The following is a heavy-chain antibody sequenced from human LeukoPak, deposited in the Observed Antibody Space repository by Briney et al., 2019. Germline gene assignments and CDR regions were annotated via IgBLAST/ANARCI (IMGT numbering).Heavy chain of an antibody. V-gene: IGHV1-2*02. CDR1: GYTFRGYY. Sequence: ASVKVSCKTSGYTFRGYYIHWVRQAPGQGLEWMGWINPSSGGTNYARKFQGRVTMTSDTSIRMAYMELSRLRSDDTAVYYCARARGYGSGSHYLVFDTWGQGSLVTVSS. D-gene: IGHD3-10*01. CDR2: INPSSGGT. CDR3: ARARGYGSGSHYLVFDT. J-gene: IGHJ5*02.